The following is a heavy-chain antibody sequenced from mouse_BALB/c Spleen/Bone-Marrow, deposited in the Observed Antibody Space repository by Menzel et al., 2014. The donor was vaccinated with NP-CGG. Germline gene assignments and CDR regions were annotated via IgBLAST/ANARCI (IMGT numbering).Heavy chain of an antibody. Sequence: EVQLQQSGPELVKPGASVKMSCKASGYTFTSYMMHWVKQKPGQGLAWVGYVNPYSDGTYYTEDFKGKATLTSDKSSSTVYMELSSLTSGDSAVFYCARSKDWYFDVWGAGTTVTVSS. CDR3: ARSKDWYFDV. V-gene: IGHV1-14*01. CDR2: VNPYSDGT. CDR1: GYTFTSYM. J-gene: IGHJ1*01.